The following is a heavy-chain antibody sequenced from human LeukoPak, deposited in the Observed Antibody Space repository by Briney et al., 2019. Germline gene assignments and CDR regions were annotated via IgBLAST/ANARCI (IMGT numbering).Heavy chain of an antibody. Sequence: SETLSLTCSVSGGSISSNTYYWVWIRQPPGKGLEWIGSIFYSGRTYYNPSLKCRVTISVDTSKNQFSLKLNSVTAADTAVFYCARGSGSYLAEYFQHWGQGTLVTVSS. CDR2: IFYSGRT. CDR3: ARGSGSYLAEYFQH. CDR1: GGSISSNTYY. D-gene: IGHD1-26*01. V-gene: IGHV4-39*07. J-gene: IGHJ1*01.